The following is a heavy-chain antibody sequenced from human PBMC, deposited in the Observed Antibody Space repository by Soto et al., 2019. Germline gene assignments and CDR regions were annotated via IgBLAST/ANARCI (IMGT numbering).Heavy chain of an antibody. D-gene: IGHD3-22*01. J-gene: IGHJ4*02. CDR2: IYHSGST. V-gene: IGHV4-38-2*01. CDR3: ASGVVVTLFDY. Sequence: SETLSLTCAVSGYSIISGYYLVLIRHPPGKVLEWIGSIYHSGSTYYNPSLKSRVTISVDTSKNQFSLKLSSVTAADTAVYYCASGVVVTLFDYWGQGTLVTVSS. CDR1: GYSIISGYY.